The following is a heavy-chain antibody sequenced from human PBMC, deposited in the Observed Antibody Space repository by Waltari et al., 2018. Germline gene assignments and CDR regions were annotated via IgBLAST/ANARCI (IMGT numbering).Heavy chain of an antibody. Sequence: QVQLVQSGAEVKKPGASVTVSCKASGYTFTSYYMHWVRQAPGPGLEWMGRINPSGGSTSYARKFQGRVTITRAKATSTGYMELSSLRSEDTAVYYGARARLLKNRCSQMVYWGQGTLVTVSS. CDR1: GYTFTSYY. CDR3: ARARLLKNRCSQMVY. J-gene: IGHJ4*02. CDR2: INPSGGST. D-gene: IGHD2-8*01. V-gene: IGHV1-46*01.